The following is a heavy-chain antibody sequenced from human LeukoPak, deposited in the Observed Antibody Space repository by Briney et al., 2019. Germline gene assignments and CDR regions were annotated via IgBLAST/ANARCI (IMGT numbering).Heavy chain of an antibody. J-gene: IGHJ4*02. CDR3: VRRQKAVAGSGFDY. CDR1: GYTFTNYW. Sequence: HGESLKISCKGSGYTFTNYWIGWVRQIPGKGLKWMGIIFPGDSDTRYSPSFQGQVTISADKSIGTAYLQWSSLEASDTATYYCVRRQKAVAGSGFDYWGQGNLVTVSS. CDR2: IFPGDSDT. D-gene: IGHD6-19*01. V-gene: IGHV5-51*01.